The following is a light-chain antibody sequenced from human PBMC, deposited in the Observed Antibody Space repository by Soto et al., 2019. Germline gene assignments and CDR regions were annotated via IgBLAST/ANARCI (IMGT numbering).Light chain of an antibody. V-gene: IGLV2-14*01. J-gene: IGLJ1*01. CDR3: SSYTSDSSYV. Sequence: QSALTQPASVSGSPGQSITISSPGTSSDVGLYDYVSWYQQHPGKAPQLMIYAVSNRPSGVSNRFSASKSGNTASLFISGLQAEDEADYYCSSYTSDSSYVFGSGTKVTVL. CDR1: SSDVGLYDY. CDR2: AVS.